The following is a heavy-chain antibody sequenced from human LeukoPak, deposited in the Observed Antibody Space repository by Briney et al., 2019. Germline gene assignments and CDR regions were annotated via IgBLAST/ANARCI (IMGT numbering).Heavy chain of an antibody. CDR2: IYYSGST. CDR3: ARANMVRGDPYFDY. D-gene: IGHD3-10*01. Sequence: SETLSLTCTASGGSISSSSYYWGWLRQPPGKGLEWIGSIYYSGSTYYNPSLKSRVTISVDTSKNQSSLKLSSVTAADTAVYYCARANMVRGDPYFDYWGQGTLVTVSS. CDR1: GGSISSSSYY. V-gene: IGHV4-39*01. J-gene: IGHJ4*02.